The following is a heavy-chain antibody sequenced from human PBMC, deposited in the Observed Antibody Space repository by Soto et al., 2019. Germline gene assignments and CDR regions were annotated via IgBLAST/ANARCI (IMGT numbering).Heavy chain of an antibody. CDR2: IIPIFGTA. J-gene: IGHJ5*02. CDR3: ARGTEPPSWFDP. V-gene: IGHV1-69*01. CDR1: GGTFSSHP. Sequence: QVQLVQSGAEVKKPGSSVKVSCKASGGTFSSHPISWGRQAPGQGLEWMGGIIPIFGTANYAQKFQGRVTITADESTSTAYMELSSLRSEDTAVYYCARGTEPPSWFDPWGQGTLVTVSS.